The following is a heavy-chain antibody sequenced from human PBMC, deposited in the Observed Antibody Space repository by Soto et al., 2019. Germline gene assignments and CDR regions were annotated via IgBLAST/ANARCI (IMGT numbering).Heavy chain of an antibody. CDR1: GFSFRNYN. CDR2: VSHDGVNK. V-gene: IGHV3-30-3*01. J-gene: IGHJ3*02. Sequence: QMQLVESGGGVVQPGRSLRLSCAASGFSFRNYNLHWVRQAPGKGLEWVAVVSHDGVNKHYAESVKGRLSISIDSSRDTLYLQMNSLRPEDTAVYYCVRETQIVMVVVPTPGSPGAFNMWGQGTMVTVSS. D-gene: IGHD2-15*01. CDR3: VRETQIVMVVVPTPGSPGAFNM.